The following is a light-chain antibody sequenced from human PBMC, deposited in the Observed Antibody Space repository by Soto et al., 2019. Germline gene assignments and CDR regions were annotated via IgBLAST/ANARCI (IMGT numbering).Light chain of an antibody. Sequence: ARSRGILTVSPGEGASKCGRASQSVNNYLAWYQQKPGQAPRLLIYGASARATGIPARFSGGGSGTESTLTLSSLQSEDFALHYCQQYINSPQTFGQGTKVDIK. CDR3: QQYINSPQT. CDR2: GAS. V-gene: IGKV3D-15*01. J-gene: IGKJ1*01. CDR1: QSVNNY.